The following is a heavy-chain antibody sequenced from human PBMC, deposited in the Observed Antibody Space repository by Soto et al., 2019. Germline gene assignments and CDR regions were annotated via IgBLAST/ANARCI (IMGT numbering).Heavy chain of an antibody. CDR2: INAGNGNT. V-gene: IGHV1-3*01. Sequence: ASVKVSCKASGYTFTSYAIHWVRQAPGQRLEWMGWINAGNGNTKYSQKFQGRVTITRVTSASTAYMELSSLSSEETAVYYCARDRYYDILTGAPVGQFAVWGQGTTVTVSS. J-gene: IGHJ6*02. CDR1: GYTFTSYA. CDR3: ARDRYYDILTGAPVGQFAV. D-gene: IGHD3-9*01.